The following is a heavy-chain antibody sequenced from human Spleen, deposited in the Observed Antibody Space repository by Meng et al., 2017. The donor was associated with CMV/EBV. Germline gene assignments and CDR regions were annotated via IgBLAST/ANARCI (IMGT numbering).Heavy chain of an antibody. V-gene: IGHV3-21*01. J-gene: IGHJ4*02. CDR1: GFTFSSYS. Sequence: SCAAAGFTFSSYSMNWVRQAPGKGLEWVSSISSSSSYIYYADSVKGRFTISRDNAKNSLYLQMNSLRAEDTAVYYCARFVRNWGGFDYWGQGTLVTVSS. CDR2: ISSSSSYI. D-gene: IGHD7-27*01. CDR3: ARFVRNWGGFDY.